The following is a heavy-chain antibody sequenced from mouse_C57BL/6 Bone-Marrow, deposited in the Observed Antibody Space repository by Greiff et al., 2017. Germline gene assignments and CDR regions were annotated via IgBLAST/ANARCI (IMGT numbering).Heavy chain of an antibody. D-gene: IGHD2-10*01. CDR2: INPSTGGT. CDR3: ARESYLLSFAY. Sequence: VQLKQSGPELVKPGASVKISCKASGYSFTGYYMNWVKQSPEKSLEWIGEINPSTGGTTYNQKFKAKATLTVDKSSSTAYIQLKSLTSEDSAVYYCARESYLLSFAYWGQGTLVTVSA. V-gene: IGHV1-42*01. CDR1: GYSFTGYY. J-gene: IGHJ3*01.